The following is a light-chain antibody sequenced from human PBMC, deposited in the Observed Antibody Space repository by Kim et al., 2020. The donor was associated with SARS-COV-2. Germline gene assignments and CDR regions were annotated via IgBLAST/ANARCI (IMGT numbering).Light chain of an antibody. CDR3: QAWDSSTKRV. J-gene: IGLJ3*02. CDR1: KLGDKY. Sequence: VSPGQTASITCSGDKLGDKYVCWYQQKPGQSPVLVIYQDTKRPSGIPERFSGSNSGKTATLTISGTQAMDEADYYCQAWDSSTKRVFGGGTKLTVL. V-gene: IGLV3-1*01. CDR2: QDT.